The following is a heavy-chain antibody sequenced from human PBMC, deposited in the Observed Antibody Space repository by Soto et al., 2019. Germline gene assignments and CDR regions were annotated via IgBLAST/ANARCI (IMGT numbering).Heavy chain of an antibody. CDR3: AIFYSSVWPRSYFYY. CDR1: GFTFTRYG. CDR2: ISAFNGAT. Sequence: ASVKVSCKASGFTFTRYGISWVRQAPGQGLEWMGWISAFNGATNYAQKFQGRITMTTDTPTSTAYMELRSLRSDDTAVYYCAIFYSSVWPRSYFYYLGQGTLVTV. V-gene: IGHV1-18*01. D-gene: IGHD6-19*01. J-gene: IGHJ4*02.